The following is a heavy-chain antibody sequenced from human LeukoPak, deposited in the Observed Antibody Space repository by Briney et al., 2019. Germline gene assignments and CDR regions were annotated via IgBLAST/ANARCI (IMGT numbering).Heavy chain of an antibody. D-gene: IGHD6-13*01. CDR3: ARATYSSTWYSRYFDL. Sequence: GGSLRLSCAASGFTFSSYDMHWVRQATGKGLEWVSDIGTAGDIYYPGSVKGRFTISRENAKKSLYLQMNSLRAGDTAVYYCARATYSSTWYSRYFDLWGRGTLVTVPS. V-gene: IGHV3-13*01. J-gene: IGHJ2*01. CDR2: IGTAGDI. CDR1: GFTFSSYD.